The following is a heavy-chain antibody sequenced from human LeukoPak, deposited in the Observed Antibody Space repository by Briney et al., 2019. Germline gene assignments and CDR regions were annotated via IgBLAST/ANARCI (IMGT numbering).Heavy chain of an antibody. CDR3: AKRYCSSPNCYANFDY. D-gene: IGHD2-2*01. V-gene: IGHV1-2*06. CDR1: GDTFTGYY. Sequence: GASVKVSCKASGDTFTGYYMHWVRQAPGQGLECMGRINPNSGDIRYAQKFQGRVTMTRDTSISTAYMELSRLTSDDTAVYYCAKRYCSSPNCYANFDYWGQGTLVTVSS. CDR2: INPNSGDI. J-gene: IGHJ4*02.